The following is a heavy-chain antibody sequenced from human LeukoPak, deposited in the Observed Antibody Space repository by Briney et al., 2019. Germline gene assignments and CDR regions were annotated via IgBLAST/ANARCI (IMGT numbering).Heavy chain of an antibody. CDR3: ARHASGDYNWSDP. CDR2: IYPGDSDT. J-gene: IGHJ5*02. D-gene: IGHD4-17*01. Sequence: GESLKISCKGSGYSFTNYWIGWMRQMPGKGLEWMGIIYPGDSDTRYSPSFQGQVTISADKSISTAYLQWSSLKASDTAMYYCARHASGDYNWSDPGGQETLVTVSS. CDR1: GYSFTNYW. V-gene: IGHV5-51*01.